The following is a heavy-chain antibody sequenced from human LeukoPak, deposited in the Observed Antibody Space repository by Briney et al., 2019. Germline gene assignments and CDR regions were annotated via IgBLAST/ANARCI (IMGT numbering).Heavy chain of an antibody. J-gene: IGHJ3*02. D-gene: IGHD3-10*01. Sequence: GGSLRLSCAASGFTFSSYSMNWVRQASGKGLEWVSSISSSSSYIYYADSVKGRFTISRDNAKNSLYLQMNSLRAEDTAVYYCARESPYGSGSYYNRGNAFDIWGQGTMVTVSS. V-gene: IGHV3-21*01. CDR2: ISSSSSYI. CDR3: ARESPYGSGSYYNRGNAFDI. CDR1: GFTFSSYS.